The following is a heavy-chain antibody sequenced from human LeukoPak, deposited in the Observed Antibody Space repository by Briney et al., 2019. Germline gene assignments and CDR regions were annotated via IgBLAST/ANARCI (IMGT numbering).Heavy chain of an antibody. J-gene: IGHJ4*02. CDR2: ISYDGSNT. V-gene: IGHV3-30-3*01. CDR3: ARDPERYQLLPDY. D-gene: IGHD2-2*01. Sequence: LSLTCAVSGGSISINTWWSWVRQAPGKGLEWVAVISYDGSNTYYADSVKGRFTISRDNFKNTLYLQMNSLRAEDTAVYYCARDPERYQLLPDYWGQGTLVTVSS. CDR1: GGSISINT.